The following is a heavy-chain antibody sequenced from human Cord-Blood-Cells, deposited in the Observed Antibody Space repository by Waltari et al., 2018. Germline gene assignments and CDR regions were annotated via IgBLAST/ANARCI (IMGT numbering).Heavy chain of an antibody. CDR1: GFTFSSYW. CDR2: IKQDGSEK. V-gene: IGHV3-7*01. D-gene: IGHD3-3*01. Sequence: EVQLVESGGGLVQPGGSLRLSCAASGFTFSSYWMSWVRQAPGKGLEWVVNIKQDGSEKYYVDSVKGRFTISRDNAKNSLYLQMNSLRAEDTAVYYCARAPYDFWSGIPYYFDYWGQGTLVTVSS. J-gene: IGHJ4*02. CDR3: ARAPYDFWSGIPYYFDY.